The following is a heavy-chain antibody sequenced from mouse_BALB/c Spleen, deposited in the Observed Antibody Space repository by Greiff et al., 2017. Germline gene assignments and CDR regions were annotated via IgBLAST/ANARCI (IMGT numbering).Heavy chain of an antibody. J-gene: IGHJ3*01. CDR2: IDPANGNT. V-gene: IGHV14-3*02. D-gene: IGHD2-14*01. CDR1: GFNIKDTY. Sequence: VQLHQSGAELVKPGASVKLSCTASGFNIKDTYMHWVKQRPEQGLEWIGRIDPANGNTKYDPKFQGKATRPADTASNTAYLPLSSLTSEDTAVYYGARGVRIAYWGQGTLVTVSA. CDR3: ARGVRIAY.